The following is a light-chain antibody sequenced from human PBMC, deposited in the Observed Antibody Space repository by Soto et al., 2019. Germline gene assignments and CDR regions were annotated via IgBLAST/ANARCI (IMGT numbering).Light chain of an antibody. CDR3: QQYDSYPLT. CDR2: KTS. CDR1: QSISSW. J-gene: IGKJ4*01. Sequence: DIQMTQSPSTLYASVGDRVNITCRASQSISSWLAWYQQKPWKAPNLLIYKTSSLESGVPSRFSGSGSGTEFTLTVNSLQPDDFATYYCQQYDSYPLTFGGGTKVEIK. V-gene: IGKV1-5*03.